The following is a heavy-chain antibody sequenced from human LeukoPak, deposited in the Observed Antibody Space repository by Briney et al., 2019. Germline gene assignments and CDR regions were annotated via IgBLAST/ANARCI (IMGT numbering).Heavy chain of an antibody. CDR3: ARGRPVDTAMVTGVYYFDY. CDR2: INHSGST. V-gene: IGHV4-34*01. Sequence: PSETLSLTCAVYGGSFSGYYWSWIRQPPGKGLEWIGEINHSGSTNYNPSLKSRVTISVDTSKNQFSLKLSSVTAADTAVYYCARGRPVDTAMVTGVYYFDYWGQGTLVTVSS. J-gene: IGHJ4*02. D-gene: IGHD5-18*01. CDR1: GGSFSGYY.